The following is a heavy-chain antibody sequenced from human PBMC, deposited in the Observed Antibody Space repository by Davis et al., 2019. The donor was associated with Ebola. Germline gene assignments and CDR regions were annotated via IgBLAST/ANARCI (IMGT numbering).Heavy chain of an antibody. CDR1: GFTFSTYA. CDR2: LSGGSGTT. J-gene: IGHJ3*02. CDR3: SKPSSFSSGYFDAFDK. Sequence: PGGSLRLSCAASGFTFSTYAMSWXXQAPGXXLXXXSALSGGSGTTHYADSVKGRFTISRDNSKNMLYLQMNSLRPEDTAVYYCSKPSSFSSGYFDAFDKWGHGTLVTVSS. V-gene: IGHV3-23*01. D-gene: IGHD3-22*01.